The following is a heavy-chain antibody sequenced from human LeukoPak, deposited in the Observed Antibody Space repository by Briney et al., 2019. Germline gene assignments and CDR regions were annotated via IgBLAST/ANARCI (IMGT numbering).Heavy chain of an antibody. CDR1: GFTFSSYD. CDR2: IGTAGDP. CDR3: ARMTTRGMDV. J-gene: IGHJ6*04. D-gene: IGHD4-11*01. V-gene: IGHV3-13*05. Sequence: PGGSLRLSCAASGFTFSSYDMHWVGQTTGKGLEWVSAIGTAGDPYYPGSVKGRFTISRENAKNSLYLQMNSLRAGDTAVYYCARMTTRGMDVWGKGTTVTVSS.